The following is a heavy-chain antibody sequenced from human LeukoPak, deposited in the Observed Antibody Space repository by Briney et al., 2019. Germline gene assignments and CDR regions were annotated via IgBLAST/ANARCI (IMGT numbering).Heavy chain of an antibody. J-gene: IGHJ1*01. CDR1: GFTFSSSW. V-gene: IGHV3-7*01. CDR2: IKEDGSEK. CDR3: ARDGDDYDDVEYSHH. Sequence: VGSLRLSCAAPGFTFSSSWMSWVRQTPRKRLERVGNIKEDGSEKNYVDSVKGRFTISRDNAKNSLYLQMNSLRAEDTAVYYCARDGDDYDDVEYSHHWGQGTLVSVSS. D-gene: IGHD5-24*01.